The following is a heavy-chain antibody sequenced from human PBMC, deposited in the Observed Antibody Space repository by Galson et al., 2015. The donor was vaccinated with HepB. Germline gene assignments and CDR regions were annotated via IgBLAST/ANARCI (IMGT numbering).Heavy chain of an antibody. CDR2: INAGNGNT. D-gene: IGHD3-10*01. J-gene: IGHJ3*02. Sequence: SVKVSCKASGYTFTSYAMHWVRQAPGQRLEWMGWINAGNGNTKYSQKFQGRVTITRDTSASTAYMELSSLRSEDTAVYYCARGGYYGSGSFQNAFDIWGQGTMVTVSS. V-gene: IGHV1-3*01. CDR3: ARGGYYGSGSFQNAFDI. CDR1: GYTFTSYA.